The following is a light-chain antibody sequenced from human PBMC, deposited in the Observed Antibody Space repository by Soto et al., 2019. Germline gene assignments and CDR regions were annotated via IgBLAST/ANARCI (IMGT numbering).Light chain of an antibody. V-gene: IGLV2-14*01. CDR3: SSYTSSSTRV. Sequence: QSALTQPASVSGSPGQSXTXXXTGXXXDVCGYNYVSWYQQHPGKAPKLMIYDVSNRPSGVSNRFSGSKSGNTASLTISGLQAEDEADYYCSSYTSSSTRVFGTGTKLTVL. CDR2: DVS. CDR1: XXDVCGYNY. J-gene: IGLJ1*01.